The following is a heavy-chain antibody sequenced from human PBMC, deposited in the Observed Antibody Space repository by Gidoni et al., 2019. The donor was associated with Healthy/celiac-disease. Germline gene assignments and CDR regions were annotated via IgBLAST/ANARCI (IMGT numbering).Heavy chain of an antibody. D-gene: IGHD1-26*01. Sequence: EVQLVESGGGLVQPGRSLRLSCTASGFTFGAYAMSWVSQAPVKGLEGVGFIRRKAYGGTTEYAASVKGRLTISRDDSKSIAYLQMNSLKTEDTAVYYCTRGHRYSGSWDFDYWGQGTLVTVSS. CDR2: IRRKAYGGTT. CDR3: TRGHRYSGSWDFDY. CDR1: GFTFGAYA. V-gene: IGHV3-49*04. J-gene: IGHJ4*02.